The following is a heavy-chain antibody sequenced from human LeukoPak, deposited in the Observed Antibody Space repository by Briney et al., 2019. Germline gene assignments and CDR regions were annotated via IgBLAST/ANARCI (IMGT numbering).Heavy chain of an antibody. CDR3: AKDGVSTVTTYYFDY. Sequence: GGSLRLSCAASGFTVSSNYMSWVRQAPGKGLEWVSAISGSGGSTYYADSVKGRFTISRDNSKNTLYLQMNSLRAEDTAVYYCAKDGVSTVTTYYFDYWGQGTLVTVSS. CDR1: GFTVSSNY. D-gene: IGHD4-17*01. J-gene: IGHJ4*02. CDR2: ISGSGGST. V-gene: IGHV3-23*01.